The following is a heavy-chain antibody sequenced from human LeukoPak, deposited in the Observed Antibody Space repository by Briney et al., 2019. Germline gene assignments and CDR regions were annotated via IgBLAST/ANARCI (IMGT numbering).Heavy chain of an antibody. CDR1: GGTFSSYA. J-gene: IGHJ4*02. Sequence: GASVKVSCKASGGTFSSYAISWVRQAPGQGLEWMGRIIPILGIANYAQKFQGRVTITADKSTSTAYMELSSLRSEDTAVYYCARSDSYGFGELPLDYWGQGTLVTVSS. V-gene: IGHV1-69*04. D-gene: IGHD3-10*01. CDR3: ARSDSYGFGELPLDY. CDR2: IIPILGIA.